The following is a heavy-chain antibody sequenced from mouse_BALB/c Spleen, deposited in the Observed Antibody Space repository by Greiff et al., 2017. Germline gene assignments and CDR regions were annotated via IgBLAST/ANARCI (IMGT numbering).Heavy chain of an antibody. V-gene: IGHV5-6-4*01. CDR2: ISSGGSYT. D-gene: IGHD2-2*01. Sequence: EVKLMESGGDLVKPGGSLKLSCAASGFTFSSYTMSWVRQTPEKRLEWVATISSGGSYTYYPDSVKGRFTISRDNAKNTLYLQMSSLKSEDTAMYYCTRDEGSYGYDRSFDYWGQGTTLTVSS. CDR3: TRDEGSYGYDRSFDY. CDR1: GFTFSSYT. J-gene: IGHJ2*01.